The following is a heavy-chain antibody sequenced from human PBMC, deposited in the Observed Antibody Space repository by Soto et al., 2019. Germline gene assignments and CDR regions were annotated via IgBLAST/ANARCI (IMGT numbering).Heavy chain of an antibody. D-gene: IGHD2-21*02. CDR2: IKPDGSET. CDR3: TSRPSGMTYHAVFDF. J-gene: IGHJ4*02. CDR1: GLTFSGHW. Sequence: RLSCAASGLTFSGHWMTWVRQTPGEGLQWVAAIKPDGSETFYVDSVKGRFTISRDNARNSLFLQMDSLRAEDTAVYYCTSRPSGMTYHAVFDFWGQGXLVTVYS. V-gene: IGHV3-7*03.